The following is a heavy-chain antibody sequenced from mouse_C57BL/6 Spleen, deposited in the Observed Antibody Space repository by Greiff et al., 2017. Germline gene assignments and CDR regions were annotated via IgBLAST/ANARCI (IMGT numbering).Heavy chain of an antibody. CDR2: IDPSDSET. V-gene: IGHV1-52*01. CDR3: ARGGLDDYDVWFAY. Sequence: QVQLQQPGAELVRPGSSVKLSCKASGYTFTSYWMHWVKQRPIQGLEWIGNIDPSDSETHYNQKFKDKATLPVDKSSSTAYMQLSSLTSEDSAVYYCARGGLDDYDVWFAYWGQGTLVTVSA. CDR1: GYTFTSYW. J-gene: IGHJ3*01. D-gene: IGHD2-4*01.